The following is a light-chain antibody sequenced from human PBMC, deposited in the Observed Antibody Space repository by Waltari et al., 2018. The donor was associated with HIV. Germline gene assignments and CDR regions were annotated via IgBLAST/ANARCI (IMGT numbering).Light chain of an antibody. Sequence: IVMTQSPDSLPVSLGERATINCKSSESVLFSSNNKNYLSWYQQKPGQPPKLLIYWASSRESGVPDRFSGSGSGTDFTLTISNLQTEDVAVYYCQQYYSVPYTFGQGTKLEIK. CDR2: WAS. CDR1: ESVLFSSNNKNY. J-gene: IGKJ2*01. CDR3: QQYYSVPYT. V-gene: IGKV4-1*01.